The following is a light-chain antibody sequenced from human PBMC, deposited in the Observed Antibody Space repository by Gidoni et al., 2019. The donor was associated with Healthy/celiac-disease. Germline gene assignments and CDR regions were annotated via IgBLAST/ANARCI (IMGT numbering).Light chain of an antibody. J-gene: IGKJ4*01. CDR3: QQRSNWPPLLT. Sequence: EIVLTQSPATLSLSPGERATLSCRASQSASSYSAWYQQKPGQAPRLLIYDASNRATGIPARFSGSGSGTDFTRTISSLEPEDFAVYYCQQRSNWPPLLTFGGGTKVEIK. CDR2: DAS. CDR1: QSASSY. V-gene: IGKV3-11*01.